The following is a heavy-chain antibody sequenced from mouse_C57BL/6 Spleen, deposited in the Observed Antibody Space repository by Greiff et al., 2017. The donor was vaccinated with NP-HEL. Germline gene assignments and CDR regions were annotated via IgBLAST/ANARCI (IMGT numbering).Heavy chain of an antibody. D-gene: IGHD1-1*01. CDR1: GFNIKNTY. Sequence: EVKLQQSVAELVRPGASVKLSCTASGFNIKNTYMHWVKQRPEQGLEWIGRIDPANGNTKYAPKFQGKATITADTSSNTAYLQLSSLTSEDTAIYYCARPGSGYYYGSSYSWFAYWGQGTLVTVSA. J-gene: IGHJ3*01. CDR3: ARPGSGYYYGSSYSWFAY. CDR2: IDPANGNT. V-gene: IGHV14-3*01.